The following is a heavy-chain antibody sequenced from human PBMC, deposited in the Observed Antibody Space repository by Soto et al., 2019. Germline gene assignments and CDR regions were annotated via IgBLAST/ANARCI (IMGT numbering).Heavy chain of an antibody. J-gene: IGHJ6*02. CDR3: ARDGAWRGFDV. CDR2: IDRSGST. D-gene: IGHD1-26*01. Sequence: SEPLSRTCTVSGDSISSGVYSWIWIRQPPGKVLEWVGYIDRSGSTYYNPSLQSRVTISVDRSSHQFSLSLTSVTAADTAFYYCARDGAWRGFDVWGQGTTVTVSS. V-gene: IGHV4-30-2*01. CDR1: GDSISSGVYS.